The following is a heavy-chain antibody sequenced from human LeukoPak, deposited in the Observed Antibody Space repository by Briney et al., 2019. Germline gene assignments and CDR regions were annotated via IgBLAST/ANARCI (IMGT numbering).Heavy chain of an antibody. CDR2: INPSGGST. CDR1: GYTFTSYY. V-gene: IGHV1-46*01. J-gene: IGHJ4*02. D-gene: IGHD6-19*01. CDR3: ARSSSGWYFDY. Sequence: GASVKVSCKASGYTFTSYYMHWVRQAPGQGLEWMGIINPSGGSTSYAQKFQGRVTMTRGMSTSTVYMELSSLRSEDTAVYYCARSSSGWYFDYWGQGTLVTVSS.